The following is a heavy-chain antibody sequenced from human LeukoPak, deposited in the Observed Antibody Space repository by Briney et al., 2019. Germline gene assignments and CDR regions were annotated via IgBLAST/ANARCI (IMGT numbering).Heavy chain of an antibody. CDR1: GFTFCSYV. V-gene: IGHV3-48*03. CDR3: TKGLWGYM. J-gene: IGHJ3*02. Sequence: PGGSLSLSCAASGFTFCSYVMNWVRQAPGQGLQSVSYISSSDSTIHYADSVKGRFTISRDNANNSLYLRKNSLRAEDTAVYYCTKGLWGYMCGQGTMLTVSS. CDR2: ISSSDSTI. D-gene: IGHD7-27*01.